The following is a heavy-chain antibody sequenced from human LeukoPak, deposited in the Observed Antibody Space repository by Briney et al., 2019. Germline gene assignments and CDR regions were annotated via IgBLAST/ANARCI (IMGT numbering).Heavy chain of an antibody. J-gene: IGHJ4*02. V-gene: IGHV4-34*01. CDR2: INHSGST. CDR3: ARGDGIVLAAIDY. CDR1: GGPFSGYY. Sequence: SETLSLTCAVYGGPFSGYYWSWIRQPPGKGLEWIGEINHSGSTNYNPSLKSRVTISVDPSKNQFSLKVTSVTAADTAVYYCARGDGIVLAAIDYWGQGTLVTVSS. D-gene: IGHD2-2*01.